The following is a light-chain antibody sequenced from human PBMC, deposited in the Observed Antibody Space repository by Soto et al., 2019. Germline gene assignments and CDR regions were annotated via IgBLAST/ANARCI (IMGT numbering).Light chain of an antibody. CDR3: MQALQTPPT. J-gene: IGKJ5*01. Sequence: DIVMTQSPLSLTVTPGEPASISCRSSRSLLKANGYTYFHWFLQKPGQSPQLLIYLGSNRASGVPDRFSGSGSGTDFTLKISRVEAEDVGVYYCMQALQTPPTFGQGTRLRL. CDR2: LGS. V-gene: IGKV2-28*01. CDR1: RSLLKANGYTY.